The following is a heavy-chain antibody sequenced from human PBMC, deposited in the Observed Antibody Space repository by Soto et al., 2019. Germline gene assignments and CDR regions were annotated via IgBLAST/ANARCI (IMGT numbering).Heavy chain of an antibody. V-gene: IGHV4-38-2*01. CDR1: GYSISSGYY. CDR3: ARGKGRGSGSYNRDDAFDI. Sequence: PSETLSLTCAVSGYSISSGYYWGWIRQPPGKGLEWIGSIYHSGSTYYNPSLKSRVTISVDTSKNQFSLKLSSVTAADTAVYYCARGKGRGSGSYNRDDAFDIWAKGQWSPSPQ. J-gene: IGHJ3*02. D-gene: IGHD1-26*01. CDR2: IYHSGST.